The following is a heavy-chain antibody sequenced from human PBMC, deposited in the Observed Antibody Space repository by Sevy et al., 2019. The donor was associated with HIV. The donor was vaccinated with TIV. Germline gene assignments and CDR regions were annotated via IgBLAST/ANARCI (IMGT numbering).Heavy chain of an antibody. CDR2: VTSDGAT. D-gene: IGHD3-22*01. J-gene: IGHJ4*02. Sequence: GGSLRLSCAGSGLSLTTTGLSWVRQAPGKGLEWVAGVTSDGATYYADSVRDRFTVSRDNSKNTLYLELNCLRADDTAVFYCAGGDTTMIADLDYGGQGTLVTVSS. CDR1: GLSLTTTG. V-gene: IGHV3-23*01. CDR3: AGGDTTMIADLDY.